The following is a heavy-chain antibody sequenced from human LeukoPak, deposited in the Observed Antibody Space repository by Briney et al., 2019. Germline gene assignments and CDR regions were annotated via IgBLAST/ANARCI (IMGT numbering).Heavy chain of an antibody. CDR3: ARDRYYDSSGYGSAFDI. V-gene: IGHV3-53*01. D-gene: IGHD3-22*01. CDR2: IYSGGST. CDR1: GFTVSSNY. J-gene: IGHJ3*02. Sequence: QPGGSLRLSCAASGFTVSSNYMSWVRQAPGKGLEWVSVIYSGGSTYYADSVKGRFTISRDNSKNTLYLQMNSLRAEDTAVYYCARDRYYDSSGYGSAFDIWGQGTMVTVSS.